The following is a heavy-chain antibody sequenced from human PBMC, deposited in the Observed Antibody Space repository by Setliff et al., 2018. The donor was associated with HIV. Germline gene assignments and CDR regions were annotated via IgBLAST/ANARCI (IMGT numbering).Heavy chain of an antibody. CDR3: VRDGSLAGLYFHYMDV. J-gene: IGHJ6*03. V-gene: IGHV3-9*01. Sequence: LRLSCAGSGFIFSNYAMYWVRQAPGKGLEWVSGISWNADFTAYAESTKGRFTISRDNARKSLYLQMNSLTTEDTALYYCVRDGSLAGLYFHYMDVWGKGTTVTVSS. D-gene: IGHD6-19*01. CDR2: ISWNADFT. CDR1: GFIFSNYA.